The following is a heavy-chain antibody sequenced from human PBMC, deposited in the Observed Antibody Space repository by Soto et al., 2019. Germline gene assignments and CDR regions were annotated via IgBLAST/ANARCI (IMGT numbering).Heavy chain of an antibody. CDR2: IYYSGST. J-gene: IGHJ5*02. D-gene: IGHD2-2*01. CDR3: ARIPRWLGYCSSTSCYAGVENGFDP. Sequence: QLQLQESGPGLVKPSETLSLTCTVSGGSISSSSYYWGWIRQPPGKGLEWIGSIYYSGSTYYNPSPKSRVTIYVDTSKNQFSLKLSSVTAADTAVYYCARIPRWLGYCSSTSCYAGVENGFDPWGQGTLVTVSS. V-gene: IGHV4-39*01. CDR1: GGSISSSSYY.